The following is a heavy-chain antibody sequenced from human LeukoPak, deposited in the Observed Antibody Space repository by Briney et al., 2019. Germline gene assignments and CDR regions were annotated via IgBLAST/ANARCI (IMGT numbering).Heavy chain of an antibody. Sequence: PGGSLRLSCAASGFTFSSYWMSWVRQAPGKGLEWVSAISGSGGSTYYADSVKGRFTISRDNSKNTLYLQMNSLRAEDTAVYYCANTYHTYYYGSGSYYPFDYWGQGTLVTVSS. CDR1: GFTFSSYW. CDR3: ANTYHTYYYGSGSYYPFDY. D-gene: IGHD3-10*01. J-gene: IGHJ4*02. CDR2: ISGSGGST. V-gene: IGHV3-23*01.